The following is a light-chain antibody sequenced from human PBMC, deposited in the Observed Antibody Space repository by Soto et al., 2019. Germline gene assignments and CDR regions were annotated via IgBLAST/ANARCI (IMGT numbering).Light chain of an antibody. CDR2: DAS. Sequence: EIVMTQSPATLSVSPGETATLSCRASQSVSGDLAWFQQKPGQSPRLLIYDASTRATGIPARFSGSGSGTEFTLTISSLQSEDFAVYCCQQYYDWPRTFGPGTRVEIK. J-gene: IGKJ1*01. V-gene: IGKV3-15*01. CDR1: QSVSGD. CDR3: QQYYDWPRT.